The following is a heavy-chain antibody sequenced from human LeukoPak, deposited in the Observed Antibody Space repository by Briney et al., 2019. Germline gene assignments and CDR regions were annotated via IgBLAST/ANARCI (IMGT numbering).Heavy chain of an antibody. D-gene: IGHD3-22*01. Sequence: GASVKVSCKASGYTFTSYGISWGRQAPGQGLEWMGWISAYNGNTNYAQKLQGRVTMTTDTSTSTAYMELRSLRSDDTAVYYCAREPHYYDSSGYNSFDYWGQGTLVTVSS. CDR1: GYTFTSYG. J-gene: IGHJ4*02. CDR3: AREPHYYDSSGYNSFDY. V-gene: IGHV1-18*01. CDR2: ISAYNGNT.